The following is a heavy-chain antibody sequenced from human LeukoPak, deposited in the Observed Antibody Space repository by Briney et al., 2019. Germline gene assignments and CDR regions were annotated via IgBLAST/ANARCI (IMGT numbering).Heavy chain of an antibody. J-gene: IGHJ6*02. V-gene: IGHV3-30*18. Sequence: PGRSLRLSCAASGFTFSSYGMHWVRQAPGEGLEWVAVISYDGSNKYYADSVKGRFTISRDNSKNTLYLQMNSLRAEDTAVYYCAKSFGYYDSSGLYYYGMDVWGQGTTVTVSS. CDR3: AKSFGYYDSSGLYYYGMDV. CDR1: GFTFSSYG. D-gene: IGHD3-22*01. CDR2: ISYDGSNK.